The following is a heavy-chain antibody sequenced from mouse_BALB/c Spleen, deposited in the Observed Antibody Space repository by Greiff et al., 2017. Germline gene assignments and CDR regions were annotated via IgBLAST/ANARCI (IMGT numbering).Heavy chain of an antibody. CDR1: GFTFSSYG. CDR3: ARSTDGYYFDY. Sequence: DVKLVESGGDLVKPGGSLKLSCAASGFTFSSYGMSWVRQTPDKRLEWVTTISSGGSYTYYPDSVKGRFTISRDNAKNTLYLQMSSLKSEDTAMYYCARSTDGYYFDYWGQGTTLTVSS. D-gene: IGHD2-3*01. J-gene: IGHJ2*01. V-gene: IGHV5-6*02. CDR2: ISSGGSYT.